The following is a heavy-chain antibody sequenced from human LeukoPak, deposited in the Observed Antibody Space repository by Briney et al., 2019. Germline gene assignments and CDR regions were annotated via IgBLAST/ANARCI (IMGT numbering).Heavy chain of an antibody. D-gene: IGHD6-19*01. J-gene: IGHJ4*02. CDR2: VTDAGFA. V-gene: IGHV4-59*01. CDR3: ARDRALGGRFFDL. CDR1: STSLTTYY. Sequence: SEALSLTCTVSSTSLTTYYWSWIRHPPGKGLEWIGYVTDAGFATYNPSLKSRVTLSVDTSTNQFSLKVHSVTVSDTAVYYCARDRALGGRFFDLWGQGILVSVS.